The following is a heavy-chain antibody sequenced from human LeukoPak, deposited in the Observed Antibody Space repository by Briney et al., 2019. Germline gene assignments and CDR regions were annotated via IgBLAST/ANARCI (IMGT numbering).Heavy chain of an antibody. J-gene: IGHJ3*02. CDR1: GFTFSSYA. Sequence: HSGGSLRLSCAASGFTFSSYAMSWVRQAPGKGLEWVSAISGSGGSTYYADSVKGRFTISRDNSKNTLYLQMNSLRAEDTAVYYCAKSLGEGDYPYDAFDIWGQGTMVTVSS. CDR2: ISGSGGST. D-gene: IGHD3-16*01. V-gene: IGHV3-23*01. CDR3: AKSLGEGDYPYDAFDI.